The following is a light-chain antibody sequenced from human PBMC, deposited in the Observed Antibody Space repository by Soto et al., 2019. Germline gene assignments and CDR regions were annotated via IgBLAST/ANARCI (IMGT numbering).Light chain of an antibody. CDR2: GAS. V-gene: IGKV3-15*01. CDR1: QSVSSN. Sequence: EIVMTQSPATLSVSPGERATLYCRASQSVSSNLAWYQQKLGQAPRLLIYGASTRATGIPARFSGSGSGTEFTLTISSLQSEDFAVYYCQQYNNWPQTFGQGTKV. CDR3: QQYNNWPQT. J-gene: IGKJ1*01.